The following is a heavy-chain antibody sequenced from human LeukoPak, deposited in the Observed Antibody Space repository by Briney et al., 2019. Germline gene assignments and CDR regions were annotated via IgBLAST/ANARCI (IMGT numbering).Heavy chain of an antibody. CDR2: INPNSGGT. V-gene: IGHV1-2*02. Sequence: ASVKVSCKASGYTITGYYMHWVRQAPGQGLEWMGWINPNSGGTNYAQKFQGRVTMTRDTSISTAYMELSRLRSDDTAVYYCARGSYDFWSGYHPSDYYYYMDVWGKGTTVTVSS. D-gene: IGHD3-3*01. CDR3: ARGSYDFWSGYHPSDYYYYMDV. CDR1: GYTITGYY. J-gene: IGHJ6*03.